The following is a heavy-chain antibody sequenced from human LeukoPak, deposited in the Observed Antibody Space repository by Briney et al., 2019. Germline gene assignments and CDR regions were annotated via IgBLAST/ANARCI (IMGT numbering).Heavy chain of an antibody. V-gene: IGHV4-61*08. Sequence: PSETLSLTCTVSGGSISSGGYYWNWIRQPPGKGLEWIGYIYYSGSTNYNPSLKSRVTISVDTSNNQFSLKLSSVTAADTAVYYCARRGASGRRDFDYWGQGTLVTVSS. J-gene: IGHJ4*02. D-gene: IGHD3-10*01. CDR1: GGSISSGGYY. CDR3: ARRGASGRRDFDY. CDR2: IYYSGST.